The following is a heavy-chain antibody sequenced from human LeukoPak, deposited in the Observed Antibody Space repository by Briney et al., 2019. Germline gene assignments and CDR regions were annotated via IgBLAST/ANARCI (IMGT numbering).Heavy chain of an antibody. CDR2: MNPNSGTT. J-gene: IGHJ6*02. V-gene: IGHV1-8*01. Sequence: ASVTVSCTASGYTFTSYDINWVRQAPGQGLEWMGWMNPNSGTTYYAQNLQGRVTMTRNTSISTAYMELSSLRSEDTAVYYCARGREPGIAAAGSWADQHYYYGMDVWGQGTTVTVSS. CDR1: GYTFTSYD. CDR3: ARGREPGIAAAGSWADQHYYYGMDV. D-gene: IGHD6-13*01.